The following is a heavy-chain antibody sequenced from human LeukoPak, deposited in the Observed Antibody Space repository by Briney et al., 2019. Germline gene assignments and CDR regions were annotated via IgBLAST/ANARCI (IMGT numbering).Heavy chain of an antibody. Sequence: PGGSLRLSCAASGFTFTTYSMNWVRQAPGKGLEWVSSITASSASMYYADSVKGRFTISRDNAENSLYLQMNSLRAEDTAVYYCARTYYDILTGYNPYFDYWGQGILVTVSS. D-gene: IGHD3-9*01. J-gene: IGHJ4*02. CDR3: ARTYYDILTGYNPYFDY. CDR1: GFTFTTYS. CDR2: ITASSASM. V-gene: IGHV3-21*01.